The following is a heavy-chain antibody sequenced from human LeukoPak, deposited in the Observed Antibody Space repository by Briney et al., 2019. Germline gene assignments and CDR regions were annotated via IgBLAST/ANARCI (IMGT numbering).Heavy chain of an antibody. CDR2: INWNGGST. D-gene: IGHD3-22*01. CDR3: ARAYYYDSSGYYSAFDI. V-gene: IGHV3-20*04. CDR1: GFTFDDYG. Sequence: PGGSLRLSCAASGFTFDDYGVSWVRQAPGRGLEWVSGINWNGGSTGYADSVKGRFTISRDNAKNSMYLQMNSLRAEDTALYYCARAYYYDSSGYYSAFDIWGQGTMVTVSS. J-gene: IGHJ3*02.